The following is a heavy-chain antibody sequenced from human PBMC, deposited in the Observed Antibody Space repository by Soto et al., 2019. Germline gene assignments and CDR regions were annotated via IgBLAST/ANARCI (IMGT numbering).Heavy chain of an antibody. CDR3: ARGGWNDKGLGWFDP. CDR2: INHSGST. V-gene: IGHV4-34*01. CDR1: GGSFSGYY. D-gene: IGHD1-1*01. Sequence: SETLSLTCAVYGGSFSGYYWSWIRQPPGKGLEWIGEINHSGSTNYNPSLKSRVTISVDTSKNQFSLKLSSVTAADTAVYYCARGGWNDKGLGWFDPWGQGTLVTVSS. J-gene: IGHJ5*02.